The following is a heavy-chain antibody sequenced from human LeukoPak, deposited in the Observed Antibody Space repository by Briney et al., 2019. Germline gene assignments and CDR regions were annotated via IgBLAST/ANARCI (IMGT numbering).Heavy chain of an antibody. D-gene: IGHD6-19*01. V-gene: IGHV3-7*01. J-gene: IGHJ4*02. CDR2: IKQDGSEK. Sequence: GGSLRLSCAASGFTFSSYWMSWVRQAPGKGLEWVANIKQDGSEKYYVDSVKGRFTISRDNAKNSLYLQMNSPRAEDTAVYYCAKFSSGWYYFDYWGQGTLVTVSS. CDR3: AKFSSGWYYFDY. CDR1: GFTFSSYW.